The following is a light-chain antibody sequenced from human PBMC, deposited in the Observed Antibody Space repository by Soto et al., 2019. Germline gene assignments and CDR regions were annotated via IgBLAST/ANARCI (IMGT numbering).Light chain of an antibody. J-gene: IGKJ5*01. CDR3: QQRSNWPIT. CDR1: QSVSSY. Sequence: EIVLTHSPATRSFCPGERATLSCRASQSVSSYLAWYQQKPGQAPRLLIYDASNRATGIPARFSGSGSGTDFTLTISSLEPQDFAVYYCQQRSNWPITFGQGTRLEIK. V-gene: IGKV3-11*01. CDR2: DAS.